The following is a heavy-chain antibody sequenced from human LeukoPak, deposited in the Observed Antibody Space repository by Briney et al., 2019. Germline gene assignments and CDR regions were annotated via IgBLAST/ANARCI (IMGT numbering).Heavy chain of an antibody. CDR2: ISSSSSTI. V-gene: IGHV3-48*02. Sequence: GGSLRLSCAASGFTFSSYSMNWVRQAPGKGLEWVSYISSSSSTIYYADSVKGRFTISRDNAKNSLYLQMNSLRDEDTAVYYCASFSIAAPQDFFYYWGQGTLVTVSS. CDR3: ASFSIAAPQDFFYY. CDR1: GFTFSSYS. D-gene: IGHD6-6*01. J-gene: IGHJ4*02.